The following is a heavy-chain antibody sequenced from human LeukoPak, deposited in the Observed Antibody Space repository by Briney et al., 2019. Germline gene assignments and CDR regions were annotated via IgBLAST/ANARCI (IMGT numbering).Heavy chain of an antibody. CDR2: ISWNSGSI. V-gene: IGHV3-9*01. J-gene: IGHJ3*02. D-gene: IGHD3-10*01. CDR1: GFTFDDYA. Sequence: GGSLRLSCAASGFTFDDYAMHWVRQTPGKGLEWVSGISWNSGSIGYVDSVKGRFTVSRDNAKSSLYLQMNSLRAEDTALYYCAKDSMIRAVIKSNAFDIWGQGTMVTVSS. CDR3: AKDSMIRAVIKSNAFDI.